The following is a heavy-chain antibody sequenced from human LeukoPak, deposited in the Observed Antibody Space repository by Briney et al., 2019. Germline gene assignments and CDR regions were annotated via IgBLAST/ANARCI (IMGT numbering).Heavy chain of an antibody. CDR3: ATGGRYGATGYYYYYMDV. CDR1: GFTFSSYS. CDR2: ISSSGSTI. J-gene: IGHJ6*03. Sequence: GGSLRLSCAASGFTFSSYSMNWVRQAPGKGLEWVSYISSSGSTIYYADSVKGRFTISRDNAKNSLYLQMNSLRAEDTALYYCATGGRYGATGYYYYYMDVWGKGTTVTVSS. D-gene: IGHD1-26*01. V-gene: IGHV3-48*04.